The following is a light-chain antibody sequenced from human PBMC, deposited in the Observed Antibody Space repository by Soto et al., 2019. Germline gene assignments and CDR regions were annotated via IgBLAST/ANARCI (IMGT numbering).Light chain of an antibody. CDR1: QSVSNNY. CDR2: GAS. V-gene: IGKV3-20*01. J-gene: IGKJ2*01. Sequence: EIVLTQSPGTLSLSPGERATLSCRASQSVSNNYLAWYQQKPGQAPRLLIYGASSRATGIPDRFSGSESGTEFTLTISRLEPEDFAVYYCQQHGSSPYTFGQGTKLEIK. CDR3: QQHGSSPYT.